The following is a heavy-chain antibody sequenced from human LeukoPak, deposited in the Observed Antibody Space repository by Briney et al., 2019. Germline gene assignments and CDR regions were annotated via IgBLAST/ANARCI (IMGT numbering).Heavy chain of an antibody. CDR1: GFTFSSYA. J-gene: IGHJ4*02. Sequence: PGGSLRLSCAASGFTFSSYAMSWVRQAPGKGLEWVSAISGSGGSTYYADSVKGRFTISRDNSKNTLYLQMNSLRAEDTAVYYCAKDLLHYYDSSGYYPFDYWGQGTLVTVSS. D-gene: IGHD3-22*01. CDR2: ISGSGGST. CDR3: AKDLLHYYDSSGYYPFDY. V-gene: IGHV3-23*01.